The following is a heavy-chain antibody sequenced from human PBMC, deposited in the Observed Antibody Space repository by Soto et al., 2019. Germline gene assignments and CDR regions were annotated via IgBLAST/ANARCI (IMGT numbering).Heavy chain of an antibody. V-gene: IGHV1-8*01. J-gene: IGHJ3*02. CDR2: MNPNSGNT. Sequence: GASVKVSCKASGYTFTSYDINWVRQATGQGLEWMGWMNPNSGNTGYAQKFQGRVTMTRNTSISTAYMELISLRSEDTAVHYSATPYYDTNPAAFDIWGQGTMVTVSS. CDR3: ATPYYDTNPAAFDI. D-gene: IGHD3-22*01. CDR1: GYTFTSYD.